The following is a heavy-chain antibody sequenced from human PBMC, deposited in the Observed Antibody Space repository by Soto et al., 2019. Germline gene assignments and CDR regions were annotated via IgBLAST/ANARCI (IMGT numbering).Heavy chain of an antibody. J-gene: IGHJ6*02. Sequence: SETLSLTCTVSGGSISSSSYYWGWIRQPPGKGLEWIGSIYYSGSTYYNPSLKSRVTISVDTSKNQFSLKLSSVTAADTAVYYCARHTLELRYYYGMDVWGQGATVTVSS. CDR2: IYYSGST. D-gene: IGHD1-7*01. CDR3: ARHTLELRYYYGMDV. CDR1: GGSISSSSYY. V-gene: IGHV4-39*01.